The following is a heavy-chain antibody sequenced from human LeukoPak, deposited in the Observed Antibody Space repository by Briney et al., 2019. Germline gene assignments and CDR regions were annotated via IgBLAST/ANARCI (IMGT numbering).Heavy chain of an antibody. CDR2: INPNSGGT. CDR1: GYTFTGYY. CDR3: ARIYYGSGSYYSTPPREPGDY. J-gene: IGHJ4*02. D-gene: IGHD3-10*01. Sequence: ASVKVSCKASGYTFTGYYMHWVRQAPGQGLEWMGWINPNSGGTNYAQKFQGRVTMTRDTSISTAYMELSRLRSDDTAVYYCARIYYGSGSYYSTPPREPGDYWGQGTLVTVSS. V-gene: IGHV1-2*02.